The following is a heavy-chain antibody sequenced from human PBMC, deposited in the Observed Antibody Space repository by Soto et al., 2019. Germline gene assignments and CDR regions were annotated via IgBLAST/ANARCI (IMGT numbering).Heavy chain of an antibody. Sequence: EVQLVESGGGWAQPGGSLRLSCVASGFMFNTYEMNWVRQAPGREVEWISYIDSSGSTKHYADSVKGRFTLTRDNAKHPLFLQMNSLRVEDTAVYYCASLVGASYDRQHLDYWGQGTLVTVSS. D-gene: IGHD1-26*01. J-gene: IGHJ4*02. CDR1: GFMFNTYE. CDR3: ASLVGASYDRQHLDY. V-gene: IGHV3-48*03. CDR2: IDSSGSTK.